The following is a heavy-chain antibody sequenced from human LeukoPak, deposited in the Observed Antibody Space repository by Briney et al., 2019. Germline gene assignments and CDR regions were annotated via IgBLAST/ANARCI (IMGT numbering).Heavy chain of an antibody. CDR3: VGNYYDSSGFGLRDY. D-gene: IGHD3-22*01. V-gene: IGHV4-39*07. CDR1: GGSISSSSYY. Sequence: SETLSLTCTVSGGSISSSSYYWGWLRQPPGKGLEWIGSIYYSGSTYYNPSLKSRVTISVDTSKNQFSLKLSSVTAADTAVYYCVGNYYDSSGFGLRDYWGQGTLVTVSS. J-gene: IGHJ4*02. CDR2: IYYSGST.